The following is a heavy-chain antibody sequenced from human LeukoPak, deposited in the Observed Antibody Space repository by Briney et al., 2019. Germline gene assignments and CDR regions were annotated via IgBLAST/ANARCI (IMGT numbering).Heavy chain of an antibody. CDR2: ISSSSSYT. Sequence: GGSLRLSCAASGFTFSDYYMSWIRQAPGKGLEWVSYISSSSSYTNYADSVKGQFTISRDNAKNSLYLQMNSLRAEDTAVYYCAKPAYDSSGQCFDYWGQGTLGSVSS. CDR1: GFTFSDYY. D-gene: IGHD3-22*01. CDR3: AKPAYDSSGQCFDY. J-gene: IGHJ4*02. V-gene: IGHV3-11*06.